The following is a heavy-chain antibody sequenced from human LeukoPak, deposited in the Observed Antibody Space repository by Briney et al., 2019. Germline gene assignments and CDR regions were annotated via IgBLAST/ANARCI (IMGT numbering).Heavy chain of an antibody. Sequence: SETLSLTCTVSGGSISSYYWSWIRQPPGKGLEWIGYIYYSGSTNYNPSLKSRVTISVDTSKNQFSLKLSSVTAADTAVYYCARVFELGVDYWGQGTLVTVSS. V-gene: IGHV4-59*01. CDR1: GGSISSYY. CDR2: IYYSGST. J-gene: IGHJ4*02. D-gene: IGHD7-27*01. CDR3: ARVFELGVDY.